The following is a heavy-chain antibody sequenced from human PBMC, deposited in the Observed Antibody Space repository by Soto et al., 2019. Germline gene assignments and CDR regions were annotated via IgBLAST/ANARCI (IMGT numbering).Heavy chain of an antibody. CDR2: IYYTGAA. Sequence: QVQLQESGPGLVKPSQTLTLTCSVSGGSIATGGFYWSWARQLPGKGLQWIGYIYYTGAAYYNPALKSRVVISLDTSANQFSLSLTSLTAADTAVYYCASGTFNYISFDSWGKGRLVTVSS. V-gene: IGHV4-31*03. CDR1: GGSIATGGFY. J-gene: IGHJ4*02. CDR3: ASGTFNYISFDS. D-gene: IGHD2-21*01.